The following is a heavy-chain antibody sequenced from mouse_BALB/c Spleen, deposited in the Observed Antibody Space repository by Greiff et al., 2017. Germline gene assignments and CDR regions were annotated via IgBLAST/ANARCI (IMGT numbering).Heavy chain of an antibody. CDR3: ARGLRTLDY. D-gene: IGHD3-1*01. CDR1: GFTFSSFG. J-gene: IGHJ2*01. V-gene: IGHV5-17*02. Sequence: EVMLVESGGGLVQPGGSRKLSCAASGFTFSSFGMHWVRQAPEKGLEWVAYISSGSSTIYYADTVKGRFTISRDNPKNTLFLQMTSLRSEDTAMYYCARGLRTLDYWGQGTTLTVSS. CDR2: ISSGSSTI.